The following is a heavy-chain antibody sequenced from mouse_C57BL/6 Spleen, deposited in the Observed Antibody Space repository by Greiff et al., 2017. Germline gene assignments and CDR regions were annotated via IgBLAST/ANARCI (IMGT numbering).Heavy chain of an antibody. CDR1: GYTFTDYN. D-gene: IGHD2-3*01. CDR2: INPNNGGT. J-gene: IGHJ2*01. Sequence: EVQLQQSGPELVKPGASVKIPCKASGYTFTDYNMDWVKQSHGKSLEWIGDINPNNGGTIYNQKFKGKATLTVDKSSSTAYMELLSLTSGDTAVYYCARWAVYDGDYVPYFDYWGQGTTLTVSS. CDR3: ARWAVYDGDYVPYFDY. V-gene: IGHV1-18*01.